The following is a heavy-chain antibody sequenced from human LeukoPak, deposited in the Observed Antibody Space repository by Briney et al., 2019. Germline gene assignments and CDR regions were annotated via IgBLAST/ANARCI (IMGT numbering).Heavy chain of an antibody. V-gene: IGHV4-34*01. Sequence: SETLSLTRAVYGGSFSGYYWSWIRQPPGKGLEWIGEINHSGSTNYNPSLKSRVTISVDTSKNQFSLKLSSVTAADTAVYYCARDFTGWFDPWGQGTLVTVSS. J-gene: IGHJ5*02. CDR1: GGSFSGYY. CDR3: ARDFTGWFDP. CDR2: INHSGST.